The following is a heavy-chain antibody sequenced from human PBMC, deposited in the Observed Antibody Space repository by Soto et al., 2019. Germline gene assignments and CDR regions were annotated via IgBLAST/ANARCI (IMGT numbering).Heavy chain of an antibody. CDR1: GFTFTSSA. CDR3: AAKGYYYDSSGYSYAFDI. V-gene: IGHV1-58*01. Sequence: QMQLVQSGPEVKKPGTSVKVSCKASGFTFTSSAVQWVRQARGQRLKRIGWIVVGSGNTNYAQKFQERVTITRDMSTITAYMELSSLRSEDTAAYYCAAKGYYYDSSGYSYAFDIWGQGTMVTVSS. CDR2: IVVGSGNT. D-gene: IGHD3-22*01. J-gene: IGHJ3*02.